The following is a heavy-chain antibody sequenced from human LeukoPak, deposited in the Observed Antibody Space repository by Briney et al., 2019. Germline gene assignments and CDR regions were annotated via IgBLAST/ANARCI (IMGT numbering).Heavy chain of an antibody. Sequence: GASVKVSCKASGGTFSSYAISWVRQAPGQGLEWMGGIIPIFVTANYAQKFQGRVTITADESTSTAYMELSSLRSEDTAVYYCARGGWSGDSSSWFPSWFDPWGQGTLVTVSS. CDR3: ARGGWSGDSSSWFPSWFDP. D-gene: IGHD6-13*01. V-gene: IGHV1-69*01. CDR1: GGTFSSYA. J-gene: IGHJ5*02. CDR2: IIPIFVTA.